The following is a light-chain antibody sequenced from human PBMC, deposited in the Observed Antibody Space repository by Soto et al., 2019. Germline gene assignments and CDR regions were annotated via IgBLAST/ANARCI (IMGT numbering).Light chain of an antibody. V-gene: IGKV2-28*01. CDR1: QSLLLSNGYNY. CDR2: LGS. Sequence: VMTQSPLSLPVTPGEPASISCRSSQSLLLSNGYNYLDWYLQKPGQSPQLLIYLGSNRASGVPDRFSGSGSGTDFTLKISRVEAEDVGVYYCMQALQTPSFGGGTKVEIK. J-gene: IGKJ4*01. CDR3: MQALQTPS.